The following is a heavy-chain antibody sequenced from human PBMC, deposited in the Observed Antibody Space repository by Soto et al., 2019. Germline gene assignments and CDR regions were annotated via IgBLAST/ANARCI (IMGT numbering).Heavy chain of an antibody. D-gene: IGHD4-17*01. V-gene: IGHV3-33*01. CDR3: ARDGWNIVANETHTVTTIDY. J-gene: IGHJ4*02. CDR1: GFTFSSYG. Sequence: GGSLRLSCAASGFTFSSYGMHWIRQAPGKGLEWVAVIWYDGSNKYYADSVKGRFTISRDNSKNTLYLQMNSLRAEDTAVYYCARDGWNIVANETHTVTTIDYWGQGTLVTVSS. CDR2: IWYDGSNK.